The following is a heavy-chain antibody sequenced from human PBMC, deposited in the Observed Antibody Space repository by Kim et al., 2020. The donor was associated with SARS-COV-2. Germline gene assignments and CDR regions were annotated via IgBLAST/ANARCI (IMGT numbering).Heavy chain of an antibody. J-gene: IGHJ4*02. CDR3: ARGAKGMVRGVTMADY. CDR1: GGSFSGYY. D-gene: IGHD3-10*01. CDR2: INHSGST. Sequence: SETLSLTCAVYGGSFSGYYWSWIRQPPGKGLEWIGEINHSGSTNYNPSLKSRVTISVDTSKNQFSLKLSSVTAADTAVYYCARGAKGMVRGVTMADYWGQGTLVTVSS. V-gene: IGHV4-34*01.